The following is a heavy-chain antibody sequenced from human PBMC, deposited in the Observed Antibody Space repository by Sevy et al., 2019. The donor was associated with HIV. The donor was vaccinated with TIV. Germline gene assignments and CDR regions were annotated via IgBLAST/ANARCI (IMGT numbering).Heavy chain of an antibody. J-gene: IGHJ4*02. CDR2: ISVSGDFT. D-gene: IGHD3-10*01. V-gene: IGHV3-23*01. CDR3: AIKITMIRGDQGAFDY. Sequence: GGSLRLSCADSGFTFSYYAMAWVRQAPGKGLEWVSAISVSGDFTYYADSVRGRLTVSRDKSKNTLYLQMNSLRAEDTAVYYCAIKITMIRGDQGAFDYWGQGTLVTVSS. CDR1: GFTFSYYA.